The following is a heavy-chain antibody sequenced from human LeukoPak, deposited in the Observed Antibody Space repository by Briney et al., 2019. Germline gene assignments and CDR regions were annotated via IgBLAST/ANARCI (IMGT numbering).Heavy chain of an antibody. Sequence: PGGSLRLSCAASGFTFSSYAMSWVRQAPGKGLEWVSGISGSGGSTYYADSVKGRFTISRDNSKNTLYLQMNSLRAEDTAVYYCAKDDRRRGKYYFDYWGQGILVTVSS. J-gene: IGHJ4*02. CDR2: ISGSGGST. D-gene: IGHD3-16*02. CDR1: GFTFSSYA. CDR3: AKDDRRRGKYYFDY. V-gene: IGHV3-23*01.